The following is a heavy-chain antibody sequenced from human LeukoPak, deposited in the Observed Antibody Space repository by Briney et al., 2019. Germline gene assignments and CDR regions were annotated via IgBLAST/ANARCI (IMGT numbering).Heavy chain of an antibody. CDR1: GGTFISYT. D-gene: IGHD3-22*01. V-gene: IGHV1-69*02. CDR2: IIPILGIA. CDR3: ARGRYYYDSLMWYFDY. J-gene: IGHJ4*02. Sequence: SLKVSCKASGGTFISYTLSWVRPAPGQGLEWMERIIPILGIANYAQTFQGRVTITADKSKSTAYMELSSLRSEDTAVYYCARGRYYYDSLMWYFDYWGQGTLVSVSS.